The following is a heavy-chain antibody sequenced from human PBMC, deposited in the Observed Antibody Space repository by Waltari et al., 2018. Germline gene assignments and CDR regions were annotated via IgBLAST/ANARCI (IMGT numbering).Heavy chain of an antibody. J-gene: IGHJ4*02. V-gene: IGHV3-64D*08. CDR3: VKDGPGAGWGDYDY. CDR2: VSNNGDNA. D-gene: IGHD3-16*01. Sequence: VQLVETGGGLVQPGGCVSICCSATGFTFRSFSRHWVRQAPGKGLEYVSAVSNNGDNAYYADSVKGSFTISRDNSKNTLYLQMTSLKAEDTAVYYCVKDGPGAGWGDYDYWGQGTLVTVSS. CDR1: GFTFRSFS.